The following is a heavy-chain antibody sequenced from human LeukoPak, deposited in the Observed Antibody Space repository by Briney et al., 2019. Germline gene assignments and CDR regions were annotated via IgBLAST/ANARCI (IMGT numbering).Heavy chain of an antibody. D-gene: IGHD6-19*01. V-gene: IGHV1-2*02. CDR2: INPNSGGT. J-gene: IGHJ4*02. CDR3: ATTFSSGWYYFDY. Sequence: ASVKVSCKASGYTFTGYYMHWVRQAPGQGLEWMGWINPNSGGTNYAQKFQGRVTMTRDTSISTAYMELSRLRSDDTAVYYCATTFSSGWYYFDYWGQGTLVTVSS. CDR1: GYTFTGYY.